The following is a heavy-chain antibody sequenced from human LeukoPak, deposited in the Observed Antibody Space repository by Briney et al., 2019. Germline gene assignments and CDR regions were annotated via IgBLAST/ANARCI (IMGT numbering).Heavy chain of an antibody. D-gene: IGHD2-15*01. CDR2: IYHSGST. V-gene: IGHV4-59*01. Sequence: SETLSLTCSVSTDSTNTYYWSWIRQSPGKGLEWIGHIYHSGSTDYNPSFKSRVTVSIDMSKKEFSLKLTSVTVADTAMYYCVRLRWELLALYFVHWAQRAFVIVSS. J-gene: IGHJ4*02. CDR1: TDSTNTYY. CDR3: VRLRWELLALYFVH.